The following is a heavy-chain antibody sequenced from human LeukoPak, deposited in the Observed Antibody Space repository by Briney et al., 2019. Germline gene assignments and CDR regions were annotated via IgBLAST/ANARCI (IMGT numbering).Heavy chain of an antibody. CDR1: GDSISIYY. D-gene: IGHD3-22*01. CDR2: IYYTGST. J-gene: IGHJ4*02. V-gene: IGHV4-59*01. CDR3: ARGRGDSRGTSFDS. Sequence: SETLSLTCTVSGDSISIYYWSWIRQPQGKGLEWIGYIYYTGSTTYNPSLKSRLIISIDTSKNQFSLNLISLTAADAAVYYCARGRGDSRGTSFDSWGQGTLVTVSS.